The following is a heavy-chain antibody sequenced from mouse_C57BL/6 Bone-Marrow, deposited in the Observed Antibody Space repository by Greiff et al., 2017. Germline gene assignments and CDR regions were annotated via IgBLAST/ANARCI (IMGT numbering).Heavy chain of an antibody. Sequence: EVKLVESEGGLVQPGSSMKLSCTASGFTFSDYYMAWVRQVPEKGLEWVANINYDGSSTYYLDSLKSRFIISRDNAKNILYLQMSSLKSEDTSTYYCARVYRLGYAMDYWGQGTSVTVSS. J-gene: IGHJ4*01. CDR2: INYDGSST. CDR3: ARVYRLGYAMDY. V-gene: IGHV5-16*01. D-gene: IGHD4-1*01. CDR1: GFTFSDYY.